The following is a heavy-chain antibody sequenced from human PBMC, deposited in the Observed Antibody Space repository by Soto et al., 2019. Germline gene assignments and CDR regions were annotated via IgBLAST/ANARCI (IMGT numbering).Heavy chain of an antibody. CDR3: ARAYSDAFDI. J-gene: IGHJ3*02. V-gene: IGHV3-11*01. D-gene: IGHD2-15*01. Sequence: QVKLVESGGGLVKPGGSLRLSCAASGFTFSDYCMTWIRQAPGKGLEWVSYISSSGSGIYYPDSVKGRFTISRDNAKNSLFLQVSSLRAEDTAIYYCARAYSDAFDIWGQGTMVTVSS. CDR1: GFTFSDYC. CDR2: ISSSGSGI.